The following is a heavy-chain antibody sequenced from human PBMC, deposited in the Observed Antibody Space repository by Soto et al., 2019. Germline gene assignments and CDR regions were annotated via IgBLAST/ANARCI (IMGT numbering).Heavy chain of an antibody. CDR3: ASCPRIAAAALYGMDV. D-gene: IGHD6-13*01. J-gene: IGHJ6*02. Sequence: QVQLVQSGAEVKKPGSSVKVSCKASGGTFSSYAISWVRQAPGQGLEWMGGIIPIFGTANYAQKFQGRVPITADESTSTAYMELSSLRSEDTAVYYCASCPRIAAAALYGMDVWGQGTTVTVSS. CDR1: GGTFSSYA. V-gene: IGHV1-69*12. CDR2: IIPIFGTA.